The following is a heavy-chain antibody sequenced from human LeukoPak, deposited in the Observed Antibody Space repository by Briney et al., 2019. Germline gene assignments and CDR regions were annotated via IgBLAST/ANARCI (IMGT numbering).Heavy chain of an antibody. CDR2: IHSGGST. CDR1: GFTVSSNY. V-gene: IGHV3-66*01. CDR3: ARGDYFYYTMDV. J-gene: IGHJ6*02. Sequence: GGSLRLSCAASGFTVSSNYMSWVRQAPGKGLEGVSLIHSGGSTYYVASVKGRFTISRDNSKNMVYLQMNSLRAEDTAVYYCARGDYFYYTMDVWGQGTTVTVSS.